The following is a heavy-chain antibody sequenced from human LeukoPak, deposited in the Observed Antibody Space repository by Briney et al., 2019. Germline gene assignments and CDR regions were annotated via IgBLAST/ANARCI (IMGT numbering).Heavy chain of an antibody. Sequence: SETLSLTCTVSGGSISSSSYYWGWIRQPPGKGLEWIGSVYYSGSTYYNPSVKSRVTISVDTSKNQFSVKLSSVTAADTAVFYCARQHYYDSSGYGGAKNGFDIWGQGTMVTVSS. CDR1: GGSISSSSYY. V-gene: IGHV4-39*01. CDR2: VYYSGST. D-gene: IGHD3-22*01. J-gene: IGHJ3*02. CDR3: ARQHYYDSSGYGGAKNGFDI.